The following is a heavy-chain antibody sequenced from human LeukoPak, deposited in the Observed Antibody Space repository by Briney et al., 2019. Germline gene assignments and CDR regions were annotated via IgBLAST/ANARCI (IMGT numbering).Heavy chain of an antibody. J-gene: IGHJ4*02. CDR1: GVSISSYY. D-gene: IGHD2-21*01. Sequence: PSETLSLTCTVSGVSISSYYWSWIRQPPGKGLEWIGYIYYSGSTNYNPSLKSRVTISVDTSKNQFSLKLSSVTAADTAVYYCARGGGFCGGDCYDYWGQGTLVTVSS. V-gene: IGHV4-59*01. CDR3: ARGGGFCGGDCYDY. CDR2: IYYSGST.